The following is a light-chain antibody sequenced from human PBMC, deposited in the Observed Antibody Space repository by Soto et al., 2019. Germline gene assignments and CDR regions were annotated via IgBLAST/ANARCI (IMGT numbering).Light chain of an antibody. V-gene: IGKV1-9*01. CDR3: QQLNSYPLN. J-gene: IGKJ4*01. CDR2: AAS. CDR1: QGISNY. Sequence: DIQLTQSPSFLPASVGDRVTITCRASQGISNYLAWYQQKPGKAPGLLIYAASTLQRGVSSRFSGSGSGTEFTLPISNLHPEDVETYYCQQLNSYPLNLGGGTKV.